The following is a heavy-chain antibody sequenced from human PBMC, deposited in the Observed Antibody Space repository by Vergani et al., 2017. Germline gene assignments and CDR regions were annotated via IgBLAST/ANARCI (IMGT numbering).Heavy chain of an antibody. J-gene: IGHJ4*02. CDR1: GFTFSSYG. D-gene: IGHD2-15*01. V-gene: IGHV3-33*01. Sequence: QVQLVESGGGVVQPGRSLRLSCAASGFTFSSYGMHWVRQAPGKGLEWVAVIWYDGSNKYYADSVKGRFTISRDNSKNTLYLQMNSLRAEDTAVYYCAPSGSVGVATTIGAYGGQGTLGPVS. CDR2: IWYDGSNK. CDR3: APSGSVGVATTIGAY.